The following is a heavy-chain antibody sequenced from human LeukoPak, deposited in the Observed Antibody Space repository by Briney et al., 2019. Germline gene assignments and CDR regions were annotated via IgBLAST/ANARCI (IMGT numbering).Heavy chain of an antibody. J-gene: IGHJ6*04. CDR2: IIPIFGTA. D-gene: IGHD6-19*01. CDR3: ARDLYSSGRHYYYYYGMDV. Sequence: SVKVSCKASGGTFSSYAISWVRQAPGQGLEWMGGIIPIFGTANYAQKFQGRVTITADESTSTAYMELSSLRSEDTAVYYCARDLYSSGRHYYYYYGMDVWGKGPTVTVSS. CDR1: GGTFSSYA. V-gene: IGHV1-69*13.